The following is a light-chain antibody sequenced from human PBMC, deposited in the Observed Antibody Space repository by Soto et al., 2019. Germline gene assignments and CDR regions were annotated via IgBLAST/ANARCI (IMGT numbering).Light chain of an antibody. J-gene: IGLJ1*01. Sequence: QSALTQPASVSGSPGQSITISCTGTSSDVGAYNYVSWYQQHPGKAPKLIIFEVSNRPSGVSNRFSGSKSDNTASLTISGLQAEDEADYYCNSYTTSYTLVFGTGTKVTVL. CDR1: SSDVGAYNY. CDR2: EVS. V-gene: IGLV2-14*01. CDR3: NSYTTSYTLV.